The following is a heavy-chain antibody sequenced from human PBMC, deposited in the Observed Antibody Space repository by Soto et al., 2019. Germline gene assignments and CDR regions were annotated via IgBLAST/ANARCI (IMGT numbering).Heavy chain of an antibody. J-gene: IGHJ5*02. V-gene: IGHV1-46*01. D-gene: IGHD2-21*02. CDR3: AREENRSEDGRQSYCSDSGFLRNRASDP. Sequence: PEQGLEWMGVVNPSGGSTNYAQKFQGRITVTRDTSTSTVYMDLSSLTSEDTAVYYCAREENRSEDGRQSYCSDSGFLRNRASDP. CDR2: VNPSGGST.